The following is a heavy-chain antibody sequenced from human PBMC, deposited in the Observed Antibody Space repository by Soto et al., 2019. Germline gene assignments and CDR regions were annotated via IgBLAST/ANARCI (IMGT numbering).Heavy chain of an antibody. V-gene: IGHV4-30-2*01. CDR1: GGSISSGGYS. D-gene: IGHD2-2*01. CDR3: AFPKYCSSTSCYYFDY. CDR2: IYHSGST. J-gene: IGHJ4*02. Sequence: TLSLTCAVSGGSISSGGYSWSWIRQPPGKGLEWIGYIYHSGSTYYNPSLKSRVTISVDTSKNQFSLKLSSVTAADTAVYYCAFPKYCSSTSCYYFDYWGQGTLVTVSS.